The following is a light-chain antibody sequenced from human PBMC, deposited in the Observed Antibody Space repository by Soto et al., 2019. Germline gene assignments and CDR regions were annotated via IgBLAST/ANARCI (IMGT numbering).Light chain of an antibody. J-gene: IGLJ3*02. Sequence: QSALTQPASVSGSPGQSITISCTGTSSDVGSYNLVSWYQQHPGNAPKLMIYEGSKRPSGVSNRFFGSKSGNTASLTISGLQAEYEADYYCCSFARGSTLVFGGGTKLTVL. CDR1: SSDVGSYNL. V-gene: IGLV2-23*01. CDR3: CSFARGSTLV. CDR2: EGS.